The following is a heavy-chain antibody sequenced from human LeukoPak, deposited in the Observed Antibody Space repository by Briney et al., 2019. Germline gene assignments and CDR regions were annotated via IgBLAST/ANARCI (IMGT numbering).Heavy chain of an antibody. D-gene: IGHD3-10*01. CDR1: GFTFSSYW. J-gene: IGHJ4*02. CDR2: IKQDESEK. V-gene: IGHV3-7*01. CDR3: ARDNYYGSGSYPPLDY. Sequence: GGSLRLSCAASGFTFSSYWMSWVRQAPGKGLEWVANIKQDESEKYYVDSVKGRFTISRDNAKNSLYLQMNSLRGEDTAVYYCARDNYYGSGSYPPLDYWGQGTLVTVSS.